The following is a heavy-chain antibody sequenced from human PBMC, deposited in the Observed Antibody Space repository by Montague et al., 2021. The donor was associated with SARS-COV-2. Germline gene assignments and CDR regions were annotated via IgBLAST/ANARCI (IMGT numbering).Heavy chain of an antibody. Sequence: SETLSLTCNVSGGSLRNYYWSWIRQPPRKRLEWIGYIYYSGTTSYNPSLKSRVTISVDTSKTQFSLKLSSVTAADTAIYYCATSFHTQYYGSGKENAFPFWSHGTMVTGSS. D-gene: IGHD3-10*01. J-gene: IGHJ3*01. CDR1: GGSLRNYY. CDR3: ATSFHTQYYGSGKENAFPF. V-gene: IGHV4-59*01. CDR2: IYYSGTT.